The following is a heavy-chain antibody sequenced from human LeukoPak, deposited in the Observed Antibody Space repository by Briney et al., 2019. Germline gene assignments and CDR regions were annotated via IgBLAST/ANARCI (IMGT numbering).Heavy chain of an antibody. J-gene: IGHJ4*02. Sequence: GGSLRLSCAASGVIFSSYAMSWVRQAPGRGPEWVSVISGSGGSRYYADSVKGRFTISRDNSKNTLYLQMNSLRAEDTAVYYCARGASGSYYAYWGQGTLVTVSS. CDR3: ARGASGSYYAY. D-gene: IGHD1-26*01. CDR2: ISGSGGSR. CDR1: GVIFSSYA. V-gene: IGHV3-23*01.